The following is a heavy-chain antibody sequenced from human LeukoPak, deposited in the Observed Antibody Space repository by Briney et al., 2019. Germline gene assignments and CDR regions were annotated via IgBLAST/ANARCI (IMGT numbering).Heavy chain of an antibody. CDR3: ARVVAAAGNNWFDP. J-gene: IGHJ5*02. V-gene: IGHV4-30-4*07. CDR1: GDSISSGGYS. Sequence: SETLSLTCTVSGDSISSGGYSWSWIRQTPGKGLEWIAYIHDSGSTYNNPFLKTRLSISIDTSKNQFSLKLNSVSAADTAVYYCARVVAAAGNNWFDPWGQGTLVTVSS. D-gene: IGHD6-13*01. CDR2: IHDSGST.